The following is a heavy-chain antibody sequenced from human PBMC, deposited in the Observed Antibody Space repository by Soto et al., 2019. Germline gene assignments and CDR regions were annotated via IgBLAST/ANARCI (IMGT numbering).Heavy chain of an antibody. J-gene: IGHJ3*02. CDR3: ARTGGSGYLSRAFDI. CDR1: GYTFINYD. Sequence: ASVKVSCKASGYTFINYDINWVRQAPGQGLEWMGWISASNGKTNYAQKFQGRVTMTTDTSTSTAYMELRSLRSEDTAVYYCARTGGSGYLSRAFDIWGQGTMVTVSS. V-gene: IGHV1-18*01. CDR2: ISASNGKT. D-gene: IGHD3-22*01.